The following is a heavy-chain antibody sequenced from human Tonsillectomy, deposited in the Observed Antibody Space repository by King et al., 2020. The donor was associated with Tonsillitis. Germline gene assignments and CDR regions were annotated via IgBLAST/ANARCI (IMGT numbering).Heavy chain of an antibody. J-gene: IGHJ2*01. D-gene: IGHD4-23*01. V-gene: IGHV3-30-3*01. CDR1: GFTFSSYA. Sequence: VQLVESGGGVVQPGRSLRLSCAASGFTFSSYAMHWVRQAPGKGLEWVAVISYDGSNKYYADSVKGRFTISRDNSKNTLYLQMNSLRAEDTAVYYCARYSGGNSGEWYFDLWGRGTLVTVSS. CDR2: ISYDGSNK. CDR3: ARYSGGNSGEWYFDL.